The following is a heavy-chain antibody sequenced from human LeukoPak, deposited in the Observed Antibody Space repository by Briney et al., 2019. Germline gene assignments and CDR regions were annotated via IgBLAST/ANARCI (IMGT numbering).Heavy chain of an antibody. CDR3: ARVCTSTTCGFEI. D-gene: IGHD6-13*01. CDR1: GGSISSGTYY. Sequence: SETLSLTCTVSGGSISSGTYYWRWIRQPAGKGLEWIGRIYTSGSTNYNPSLKSRVTISEDTSKNQFTLKLSFVTAADTAVYYCARVCTSTTCGFEIWGQGTKVTVSS. J-gene: IGHJ3*02. V-gene: IGHV4-61*02. CDR2: IYTSGST.